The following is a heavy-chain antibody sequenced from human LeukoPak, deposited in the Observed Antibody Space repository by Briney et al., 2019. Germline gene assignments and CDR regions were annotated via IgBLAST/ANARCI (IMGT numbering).Heavy chain of an antibody. CDR1: GFTFSSYV. V-gene: IGHV3-30*18. D-gene: IGHD3-22*01. CDR3: AKGRFRLVVTSPLTDAFDI. Sequence: GGSLRLSCAASGFTFSSYVMHWVRQAPGKGREWVAVISYDESNKYYADSVKGRFIISRDNSKNTLYLQMNSLRTADTAVYYWAKGRFRLVVTSPLTDAFDIWGQGTMVTVSS. J-gene: IGHJ3*02. CDR2: ISYDESNK.